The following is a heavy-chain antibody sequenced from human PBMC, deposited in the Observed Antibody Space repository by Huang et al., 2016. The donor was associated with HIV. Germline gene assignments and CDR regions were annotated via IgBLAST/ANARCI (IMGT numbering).Heavy chain of an antibody. CDR2: IHHSGDT. V-gene: IGHV4-34*02. Sequence: QVQLQQWGTGLLKPSETLSLNCAIYGGSFSVYFWIWIRQVPGVGPQWIGEIHHSGDTNLNPSLKSRVVLSIDTSKNQFALNLTSVSVADTGIYYCSRRPNVKGRYFDPWGQGTLVTVSA. D-gene: IGHD6-19*01. J-gene: IGHJ5*02. CDR1: GGSFSVYF. CDR3: SRRPNVKGRYFDP.